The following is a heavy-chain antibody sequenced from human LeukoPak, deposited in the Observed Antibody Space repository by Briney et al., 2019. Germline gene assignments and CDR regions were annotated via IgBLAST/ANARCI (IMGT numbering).Heavy chain of an antibody. V-gene: IGHV3-48*02. D-gene: IGHD2/OR15-2a*01. J-gene: IGHJ6*03. CDR1: GFTFSSYS. Sequence: GSLRLSCAASGFTFSSYSMNWVRQAPGKGLEWVSYISSSSTIYYADSVKGRFTISRDNAKNSLYLQMNSLRDEDTAVYYCARDLSYYYYYYYMDVWGKGTTVTVSS. CDR3: ARDLSYYYYYYYMDV. CDR2: ISSSSTI.